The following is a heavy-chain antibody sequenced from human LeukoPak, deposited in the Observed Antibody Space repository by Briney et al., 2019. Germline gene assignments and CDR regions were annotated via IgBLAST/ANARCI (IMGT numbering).Heavy chain of an antibody. CDR1: GYTFTAYY. CDR3: ATESEVGKLPDY. Sequence: ASVTVSCKASGYTFTAYYMHWLRQAPGQGLEWIGWINPDNGGTNYAQNFQGRVTMTRDTSITTAYMELSRLTSDDTAVYYCATESEVGKLPDYWGQGTLVTVSS. V-gene: IGHV1-2*02. J-gene: IGHJ4*02. CDR2: INPDNGGT. D-gene: IGHD3-10*01.